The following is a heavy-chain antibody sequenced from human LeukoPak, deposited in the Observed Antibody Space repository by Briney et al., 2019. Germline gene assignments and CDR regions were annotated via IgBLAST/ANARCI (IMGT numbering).Heavy chain of an antibody. CDR1: GGPISSSSYY. D-gene: IGHD3-3*01. CDR3: ARHFRSGGWSTVIDY. Sequence: SETLSLTCTVSGGPISSSSYYWGWIRQPPGKGLEWIGSIYYSGGTYYNPSLKSRVTISVDTSKNQFSLKLSSVTAADTAVYYCARHFRSGGWSTVIDYWGQGTLVTVSS. CDR2: IYYSGGT. J-gene: IGHJ4*02. V-gene: IGHV4-39*01.